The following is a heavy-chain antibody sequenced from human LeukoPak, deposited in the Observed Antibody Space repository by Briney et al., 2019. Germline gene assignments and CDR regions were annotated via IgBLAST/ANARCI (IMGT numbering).Heavy chain of an antibody. J-gene: IGHJ6*03. D-gene: IGHD2-2*02. CDR3: ARAIYYYYYMDV. V-gene: IGHV4-59*01. CDR1: GGSISNYY. Sequence: SETLSLTCTVSGGSISNYYWSWIRQPPRKGLEWIGYIYYSGSTNYNPSLKSRVTISVDTSKNQFSLKLSSVTTADTAVYYCARAIYYYYYMDVWGQGTTVTVSS. CDR2: IYYSGST.